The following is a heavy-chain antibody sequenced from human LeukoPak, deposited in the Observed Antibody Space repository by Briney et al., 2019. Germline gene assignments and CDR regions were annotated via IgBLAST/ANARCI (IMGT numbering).Heavy chain of an antibody. J-gene: IGHJ3*02. D-gene: IGHD2-8*01. V-gene: IGHV3-21*01. CDR2: ISSSSSYI. CDR3: ARGSRDCANGVCYAFDI. Sequence: GGSLRLSCAASGFTFSSNTMNWVRQAPGKGLEWVSSISSSSSYIYHADSVKGRFTISRDNAKKSLYLQMNSLRAEDTAVYYCARGSRDCANGVCYAFDIWGQGPVVIISS. CDR1: GFTFSSNT.